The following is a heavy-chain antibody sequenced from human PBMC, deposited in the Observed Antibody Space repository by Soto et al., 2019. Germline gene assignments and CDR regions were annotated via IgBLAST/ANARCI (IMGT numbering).Heavy chain of an antibody. Sequence: SETLSLTCTVSGGSLSGYFWSWIRQPPGKGLEWVGSIYYSGSTYYNPSLKSRVTISVDTSKNQFSLKLSSVTAADTAVYYCARRDYGDYLLYFDYWGQGTLVTVSS. CDR1: GGSLSGYF. CDR2: IYYSGST. D-gene: IGHD4-17*01. CDR3: ARRDYGDYLLYFDY. J-gene: IGHJ4*02. V-gene: IGHV4-59*05.